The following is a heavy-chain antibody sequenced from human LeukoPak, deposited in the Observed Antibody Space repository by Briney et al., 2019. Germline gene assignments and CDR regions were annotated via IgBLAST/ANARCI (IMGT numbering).Heavy chain of an antibody. V-gene: IGHV4-38-2*01. Sequence: KPSETLSLTCAVSSYSISSGYSWGWIRQPPGKGLEWIGNIYVSGSTYYNLSLKSRVTISIDVSKNLFSLKLISVTAADTAVYRCAKTDYGDYGGFNSWGQGTMVTVSS. CDR1: SYSISSGYS. D-gene: IGHD4-17*01. CDR2: IYVSGST. J-gene: IGHJ3*01. CDR3: AKTDYGDYGGFNS.